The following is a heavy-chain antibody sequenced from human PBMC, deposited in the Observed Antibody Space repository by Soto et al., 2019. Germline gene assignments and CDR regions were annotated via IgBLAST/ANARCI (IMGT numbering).Heavy chain of an antibody. Sequence: GASVKVSCKASGYTFTSYGISWVRQAPGQGLEWMGWTSAYNGNTNYAQKLQGRVTMTTDTSTSTAYMELRSLRSDDTAVYYCARDLKDIVVVVAATRGDLEGCAFDIWGQGTMVTVSS. J-gene: IGHJ3*02. CDR2: TSAYNGNT. V-gene: IGHV1-18*01. CDR3: ARDLKDIVVVVAATRGDLEGCAFDI. D-gene: IGHD2-15*01. CDR1: GYTFTSYG.